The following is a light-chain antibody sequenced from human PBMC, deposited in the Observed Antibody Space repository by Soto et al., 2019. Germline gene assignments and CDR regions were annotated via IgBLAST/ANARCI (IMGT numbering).Light chain of an antibody. V-gene: IGKV3-11*01. J-gene: IGKJ1*01. Sequence: EIVLTQSPATLSLSPGERATLSCRASQSVSSYLAWYQQKPGQAPRLLLYDASNRATGIPARFSGSGSGTDFTLTISSLEPGDFAVYYCQQRSNWPWTFGQGTKVEIK. CDR3: QQRSNWPWT. CDR2: DAS. CDR1: QSVSSY.